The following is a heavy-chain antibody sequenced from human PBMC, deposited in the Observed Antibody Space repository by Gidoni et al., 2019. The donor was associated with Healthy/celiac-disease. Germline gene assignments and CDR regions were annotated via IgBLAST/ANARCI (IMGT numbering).Heavy chain of an antibody. CDR1: GYSFTSYY. CDR3: ARDQEWELLQGYFDY. V-gene: IGHV1-46*03. J-gene: IGHJ4*02. Sequence: QVQLVQSGAEGKKPGGAGKVSGKAAGYSFTSYYMPWVRQAPGQGLEWMGIINPSGGSTSYAQKFQGRVTMTRDTSTSTVYMELSSLRSEDTAVYYCARDQEWELLQGYFDYWGQGTLVTVSS. CDR2: INPSGGST. D-gene: IGHD1-26*01.